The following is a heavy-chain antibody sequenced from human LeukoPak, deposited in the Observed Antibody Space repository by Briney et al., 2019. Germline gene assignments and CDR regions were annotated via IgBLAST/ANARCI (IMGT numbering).Heavy chain of an antibody. J-gene: IGHJ6*03. CDR2: IYTSGST. CDR3: ARSCSSTSCYGYYYYYMDV. Sequence: SQTLSLTCTVSGGSISSGSYYWSWIRQPAGKGLEWIGRIYTSGSTNYNPSLKSRVTISGETSKNQCSLKLSSVTAADTAVYYCARSCSSTSCYGYYYYYMDVWGKGTTVTVSS. D-gene: IGHD2-2*01. CDR1: GGSISSGSYY. V-gene: IGHV4-61*02.